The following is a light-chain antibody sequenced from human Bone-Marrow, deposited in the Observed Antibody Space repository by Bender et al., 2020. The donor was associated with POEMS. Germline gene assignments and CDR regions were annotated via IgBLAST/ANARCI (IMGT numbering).Light chain of an antibody. Sequence: QSVLTQPRSVSGSPGQSLAIPCTGTSSDVADYKLVSWYQQHPGKAPKLLIYEGNKRPSGISSRFSGSQSGNTASLTISGLETEDEADYYCCSYVTTINFGGGTKLTVL. CDR1: SSDVADYKL. CDR3: CSYVTTIN. V-gene: IGLV2-23*01. CDR2: EGN. J-gene: IGLJ2*01.